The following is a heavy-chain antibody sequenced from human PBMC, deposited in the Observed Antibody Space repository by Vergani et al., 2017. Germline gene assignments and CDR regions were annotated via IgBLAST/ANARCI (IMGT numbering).Heavy chain of an antibody. CDR3: AKDPDNDSSGYYQDY. Sequence: QVQLVESGGGVVQPGRSLRLSCAASGFTFSSYGMHWVRQAPGKGLEWVAVISYDGSNKYYADSVKGRFTISRDNSKNTLYLQMNSLRAEDTAVYYCAKDPDNDSSGYYQDYWGQRTLVTVSS. V-gene: IGHV3-30*18. CDR1: GFTFSSYG. D-gene: IGHD3-22*01. CDR2: ISYDGSNK. J-gene: IGHJ4*02.